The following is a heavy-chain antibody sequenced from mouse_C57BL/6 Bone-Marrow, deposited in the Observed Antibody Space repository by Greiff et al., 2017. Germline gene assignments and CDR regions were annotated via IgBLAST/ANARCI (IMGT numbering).Heavy chain of an antibody. V-gene: IGHV1-69*01. CDR2: IDPSDSYT. D-gene: IGHD2-4*01. CDR1: GYTFTSYW. J-gene: IGHJ3*01. CDR3: ASGGSSYEYDVSWFAY. Sequence: VQLQQSGAELVMPGASVKLSCKASGYTFTSYWMHWVKQRPGQGLEWIGEIDPSDSYTNYNQKFKGKSTLTVDKSSSTAYMQLSSLTSEVSAVYSCASGGSSYEYDVSWFAYWGQGTLVTVSA.